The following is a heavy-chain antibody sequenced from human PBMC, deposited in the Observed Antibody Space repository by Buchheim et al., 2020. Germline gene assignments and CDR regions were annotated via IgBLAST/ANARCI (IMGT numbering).Heavy chain of an antibody. V-gene: IGHV4-30-4*01. J-gene: IGHJ3*02. D-gene: IGHD2-15*01. CDR2: IYYTGAT. CDR1: GGSMNSPDYY. Sequence: QVQLQESGPGLLQPSQTLSFTCVVSGGSMNSPDYYWSWIRQSPGKGLEWIGYIYYTGATYYNPSLRGLATISSDLSKNQFSLELRSVTAADTALYFCARDGCGSCGYFDIWGQGT. CDR3: ARDGCGSCGYFDI.